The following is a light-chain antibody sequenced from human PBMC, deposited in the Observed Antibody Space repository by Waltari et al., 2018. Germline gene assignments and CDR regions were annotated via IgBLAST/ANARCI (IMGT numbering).Light chain of an antibody. Sequence: QSALTQPASVSGSPGQSITISCTGTTSDLGGYNYVSWYQQHPGKAPKLMIYDVSSRPSGVSNRFSASKSGNTASLIISGLQAEDEADYYCSSFTSSSTWVFGGGTKLTVL. V-gene: IGLV2-14*01. CDR2: DVS. J-gene: IGLJ3*02. CDR3: SSFTSSSTWV. CDR1: TSDLGGYNY.